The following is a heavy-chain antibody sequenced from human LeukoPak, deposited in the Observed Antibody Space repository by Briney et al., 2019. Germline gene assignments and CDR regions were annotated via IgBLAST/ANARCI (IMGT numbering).Heavy chain of an antibody. CDR1: GGSFSGYY. J-gene: IGHJ3*02. V-gene: IGHV4-34*01. Sequence: PSETLSLTCAVYGGSFSGYYWSWIRQPPGKGLEWIGEINHSGSTNYNPSLKSRVTISVDTSKNQFSLKLSSVTAADTAVYYCASVTQIVVVVAATTDAFDIWGQGTMVTVSS. D-gene: IGHD2-15*01. CDR2: INHSGST. CDR3: ASVTQIVVVVAATTDAFDI.